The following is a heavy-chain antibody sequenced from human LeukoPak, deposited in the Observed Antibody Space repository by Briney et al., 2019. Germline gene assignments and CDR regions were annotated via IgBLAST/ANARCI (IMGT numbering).Heavy chain of an antibody. V-gene: IGHV3-23*01. CDR2: ISGSGGST. J-gene: IGHJ4*02. CDR3: ARVGSNRGLEADY. CDR1: GFTFSSYA. D-gene: IGHD3-10*01. Sequence: GGSLRLSCAASGFTFSSYAMSWVRQAPGKGLEWVSAISGSGGSTYYADSVKGRFTISRDNSKNTLYLQMNSLRAEDTAVYYCARVGSNRGLEADYWGQGTLVTVSS.